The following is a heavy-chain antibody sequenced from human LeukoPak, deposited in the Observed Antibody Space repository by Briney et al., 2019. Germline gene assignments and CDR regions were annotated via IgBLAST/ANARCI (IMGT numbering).Heavy chain of an antibody. Sequence: ASVKVSCKASGGTFSSYAISWVRQAPGQGLEWMGGIIPIFGTANYAQKFQGRVTITADESTSTAYMELSRLRSDDTAVYYCARRKKLEPHRAPDYWGQGTLVTVSS. D-gene: IGHD1-26*01. CDR3: ARRKKLEPHRAPDY. J-gene: IGHJ4*02. V-gene: IGHV1-69*13. CDR1: GGTFSSYA. CDR2: IIPIFGTA.